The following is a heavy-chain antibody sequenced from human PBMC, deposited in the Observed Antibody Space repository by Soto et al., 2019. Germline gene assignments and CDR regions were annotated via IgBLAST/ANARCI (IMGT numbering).Heavy chain of an antibody. CDR3: ARTSTSGTLFDY. V-gene: IGHV4-4*02. CDR1: GGSISTSNW. D-gene: IGHD1-1*01. Sequence: QVKLQESGPGLVKPSGTLSLTCAVSGGSISTSNWWSWVRQPPGKGLEWIGKVYHSGSTNYNPSFKRRVAMSVDKSKNQFSLKLNSVTAADTALYYCARTSTSGTLFDYWGQGSLVTVSS. J-gene: IGHJ4*02. CDR2: VYHSGST.